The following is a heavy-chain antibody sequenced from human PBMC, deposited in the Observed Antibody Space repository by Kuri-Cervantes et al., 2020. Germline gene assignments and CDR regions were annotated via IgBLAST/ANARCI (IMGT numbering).Heavy chain of an antibody. CDR2: IYYSGST. CDR1: GGSISSYY. D-gene: IGHD3-9*01. CDR3: ARGRHYYDILTVYYYYMDV. Sequence: SETLSLTCTVSGGSISSYYWSWTRQPPGKGLEWIGYIYYSGSTNYNPSLKSRVTISVDTSKNQFSLKLSSVTAADTAVYYCARGRHYYDILTVYYYYMDVWGKGTTVTVSS. V-gene: IGHV4-59*01. J-gene: IGHJ6*03.